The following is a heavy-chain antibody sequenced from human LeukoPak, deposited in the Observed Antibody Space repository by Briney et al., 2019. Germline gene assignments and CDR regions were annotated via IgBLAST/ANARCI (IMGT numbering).Heavy chain of an antibody. D-gene: IGHD6-6*01. CDR2: ISSSGSSI. CDR3: ARVGRYSSSSADY. J-gene: IGHJ4*02. Sequence: GGSLRLSRAASGFTFSYYYMSWIRQAPGKGLEWVSYISSSGSSIYSADSVKGRSTISRDNAKNSLYLQMNSLRAEDTAVYYCARVGRYSSSSADYRGQGTIVSVSS. CDR1: GFTFSYYY. V-gene: IGHV3-11*04.